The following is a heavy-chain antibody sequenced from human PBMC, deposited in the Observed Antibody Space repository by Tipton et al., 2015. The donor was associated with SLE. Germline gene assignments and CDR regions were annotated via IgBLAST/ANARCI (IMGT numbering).Heavy chain of an antibody. Sequence: GSLRLSCVASGFTFSDYYMSWIRQAPGKGLEWLSYISTSGSTISYGDSVKGRFTISRDNAKNSVYLQMKSLRAEDTAVYYCARDRLRCIGPNCRRNYYGMDVWGQGTTVTVSS. J-gene: IGHJ6*02. D-gene: IGHD4/OR15-4a*01. CDR2: ISTSGSTI. CDR1: GFTFSDYY. V-gene: IGHV3-11*01. CDR3: ARDRLRCIGPNCRRNYYGMDV.